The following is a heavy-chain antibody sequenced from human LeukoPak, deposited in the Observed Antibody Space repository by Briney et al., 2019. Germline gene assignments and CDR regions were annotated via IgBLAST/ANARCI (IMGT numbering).Heavy chain of an antibody. CDR1: GGSISSGSYY. CDR2: IYTSGST. J-gene: IGHJ4*02. CDR3: ARSSYYDFWSGYYYFDY. V-gene: IGHV4-61*02. D-gene: IGHD3-3*01. Sequence: PSETLSLTCTVSGGSISSGSYYWSWIRQPAGKGLEWIGRIYTSGSTNYNPSLKSRVTISVDTSKNQFSLKLSSVTAADTAVYYCARSSYYDFWSGYYYFDYWGQGTLVTVSS.